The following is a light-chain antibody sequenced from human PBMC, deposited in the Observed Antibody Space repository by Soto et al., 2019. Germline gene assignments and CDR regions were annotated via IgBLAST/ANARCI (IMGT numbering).Light chain of an antibody. J-gene: IGLJ2*01. CDR1: SGSIASNY. CDR2: EDN. V-gene: IGLV6-57*02. Sequence: FMLTQPHSVSASPGKTVTISCTGSSGSIASNYVQWYQQRPGSAPTTVIYEDNQRPSGVPDRFSGSIDSSSNSASLTISGLKTEDEADYYCQSYDVSMGLGGGTKVTVL. CDR3: QSYDVSMG.